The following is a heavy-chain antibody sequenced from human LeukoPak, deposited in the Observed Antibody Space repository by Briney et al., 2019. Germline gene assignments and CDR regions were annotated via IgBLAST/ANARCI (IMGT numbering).Heavy chain of an antibody. J-gene: IGHJ6*03. CDR3: ARSDHYYYYMDV. Sequence: ASVKVSCKAAGYTFTGYYMFWVRQAPGQGLEWMGRINPNSGGTNYAQKFQGRVTMTRDTSISTAYMELSRLRSDDTAVYYCARSDHYYYYMDVWGKGTTVTVSS. V-gene: IGHV1-2*06. CDR1: GYTFTGYY. CDR2: INPNSGGT.